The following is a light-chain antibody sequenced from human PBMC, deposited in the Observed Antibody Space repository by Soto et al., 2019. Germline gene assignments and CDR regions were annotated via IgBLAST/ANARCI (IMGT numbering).Light chain of an antibody. Sequence: EIVLTQSPGTLSLSPGARATLSCGASQSVTTKFLAWYQQKPGQAPRLLISGASERATGTPDRFSGSGSGTDFTLSIFRLEPEDFSVYYCQQYGLSPYYFGQGTNLEIK. J-gene: IGKJ2*01. V-gene: IGKV3-20*01. CDR2: GAS. CDR3: QQYGLSPYY. CDR1: QSVTTKF.